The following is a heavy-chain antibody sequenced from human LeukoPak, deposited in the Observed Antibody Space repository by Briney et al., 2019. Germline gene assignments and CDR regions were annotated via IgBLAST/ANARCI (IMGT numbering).Heavy chain of an antibody. D-gene: IGHD3-10*01. Sequence: SETLSLTCAVYGGSFSGYYWSWIRQPPGKGLEWIGEINHSGSTNYNPSLKSRVTISVDTSKNQFSLKLSSVTAADTAVYYCARDLITMVRGVIYWGQGTLVTVSS. CDR3: ARDLITMVRGVIY. V-gene: IGHV4-34*01. CDR1: GGSFSGYY. CDR2: INHSGST. J-gene: IGHJ4*02.